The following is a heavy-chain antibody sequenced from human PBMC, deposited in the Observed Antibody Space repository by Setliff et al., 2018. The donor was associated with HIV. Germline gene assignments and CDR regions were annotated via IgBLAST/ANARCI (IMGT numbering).Heavy chain of an antibody. V-gene: IGHV1-18*01. CDR2: ISAYNGNT. J-gene: IGHJ5*02. Sequence: ASVKFSCKASGYSFINYGISWVRQAPGQGLEWMGWISAYNGNTDYAPRLLGRVTMTTDTSTSTAYMELRSLSSDDTAVYYCARARLQGIVTAVGPRDNCLDPWGQGTRVTVSS. CDR3: ARARLQGIVTAVGPRDNCLDP. CDR1: GYSFINYG. D-gene: IGHD1-26*01.